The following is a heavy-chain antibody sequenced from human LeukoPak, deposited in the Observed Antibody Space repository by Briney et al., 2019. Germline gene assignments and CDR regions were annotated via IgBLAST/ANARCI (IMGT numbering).Heavy chain of an antibody. V-gene: IGHV3-15*01. J-gene: IGHJ4*02. D-gene: IGHD5-24*01. CDR3: TKGMATITY. Sequence: GGSLRLSCAASGFTFSDHYIDWVRQAPGKGLEWVGRIKSKTDGGTIDYAAPVNGRFIISRDDSKNTLYLQMNSLKTEDTAVYYCTKGMATITYWGQGTLVTVSS. CDR1: GFTFSDHY. CDR2: IKSKTDGGTI.